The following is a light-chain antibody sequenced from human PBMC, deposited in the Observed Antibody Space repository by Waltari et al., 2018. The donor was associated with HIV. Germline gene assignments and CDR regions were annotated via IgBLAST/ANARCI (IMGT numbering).Light chain of an antibody. J-gene: IGKJ2*01. CDR3: QQYGNSPRT. Sequence: EIVLTPSPGTLSLSPGERATLSCRASQTVISDYLAWYQQKPGQAPRLLMYGASTRASGIPDRFSGSGSGTDFTLTISRLEPEDFAVYYCQQYGNSPRTFGQGTNLEIK. CDR1: QTVISDY. V-gene: IGKV3-20*01. CDR2: GAS.